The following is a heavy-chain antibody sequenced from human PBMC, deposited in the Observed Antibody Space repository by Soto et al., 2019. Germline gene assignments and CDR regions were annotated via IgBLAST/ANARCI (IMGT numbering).Heavy chain of an antibody. V-gene: IGHV5-51*01. Sequence: GESLKISCKGSGYSFTSYWIGWVRQMPGKGLEWMGIIYPGDSDTRYSPSFQGQVTISADKSISTAYLQWSSLKASDTAMYYCARQLVGTAMTYGMDVWGQGTTVTVSS. CDR1: GYSFTSYW. CDR2: IYPGDSDT. CDR3: ARQLVGTAMTYGMDV. J-gene: IGHJ6*02. D-gene: IGHD5-18*01.